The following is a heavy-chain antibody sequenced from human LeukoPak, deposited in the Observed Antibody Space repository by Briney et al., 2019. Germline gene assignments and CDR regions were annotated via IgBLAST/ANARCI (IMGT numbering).Heavy chain of an antibody. CDR1: GGSISGYY. CDR2: VYSSGNT. Sequence: SETLSLTCTVSGGSISGYYCSWVRQPPGKEMEWIGYVYSSGNTNYNPSLKSRVTLSVDTSKNQFSLKLVSVTAADAAVYYCARHPPSSAGAYDIWGQGTMVTVSS. J-gene: IGHJ3*02. V-gene: IGHV4-59*08. D-gene: IGHD3-10*01. CDR3: ARHPPSSAGAYDI.